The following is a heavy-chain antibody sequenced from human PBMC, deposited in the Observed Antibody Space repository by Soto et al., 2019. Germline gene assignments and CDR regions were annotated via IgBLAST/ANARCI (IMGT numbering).Heavy chain of an antibody. J-gene: IGHJ4*02. Sequence: GGSLRLSCAASGFTFSSYGMHWVRQAPGKGLEWVAVIWYDGSNKYYADSVKGRFTISRDNSKNTLYLQMNSLRAEDTAVYYCARAHFTVTLKTQTLDYWGQGTLVTVSS. CDR3: ARAHFTVTLKTQTLDY. CDR2: IWYDGSNK. D-gene: IGHD4-4*01. CDR1: GFTFSSYG. V-gene: IGHV3-33*01.